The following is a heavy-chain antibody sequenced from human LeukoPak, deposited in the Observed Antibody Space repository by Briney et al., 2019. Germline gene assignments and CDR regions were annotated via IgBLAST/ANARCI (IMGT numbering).Heavy chain of an antibody. CDR1: GGSISGYY. D-gene: IGHD2-15*01. Sequence: KTSETLSLTCTVSGGSISGYYWTWIRQPAGKGLEWIGRVSDSGRAYYNPSLESRATISLDTSNSQFSLKVTSVTAADTAVYYCARGRDMTPLAAYYSFVNWGQGTLVSVSS. CDR2: VSDSGRA. CDR3: ARGRDMTPLAAYYSFVN. J-gene: IGHJ4*02. V-gene: IGHV4-4*07.